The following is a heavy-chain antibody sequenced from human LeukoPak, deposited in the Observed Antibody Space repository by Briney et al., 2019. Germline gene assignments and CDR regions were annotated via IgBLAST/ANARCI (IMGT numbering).Heavy chain of an antibody. V-gene: IGHV4-61*01. Sequence: SSETLSLTCTVSGDSVTSGRSYWAWIRQPPGKGLQWIGYLYYGANTKYNPSLMSRVTISLDTSKNEFSLRQRSVTAADTAVYYCARESWYTNSRAAWFDPWGQGTLVTVSS. CDR1: GDSVTSGRSY. D-gene: IGHD6-13*01. CDR3: ARESWYTNSRAAWFDP. CDR2: LYYGANT. J-gene: IGHJ5*02.